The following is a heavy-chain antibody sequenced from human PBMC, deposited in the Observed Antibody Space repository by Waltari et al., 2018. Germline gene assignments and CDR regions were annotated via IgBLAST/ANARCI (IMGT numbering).Heavy chain of an antibody. CDR1: GYTFTGYY. V-gene: IGHV1-2*06. J-gene: IGHJ5*02. D-gene: IGHD4-4*01. CDR2: INPNSGGT. Sequence: QVQLVQSGAEVKKPGASVKVSCKASGYTFTGYYMHWVRQAPGQGLEWMGRINPNSGGTNYAQKFQGRVTMTRDTSISTAYMELSRLRSDDTAVYYCARDSPTTVTTHWFDPWGQGTLVTVSS. CDR3: ARDSPTTVTTHWFDP.